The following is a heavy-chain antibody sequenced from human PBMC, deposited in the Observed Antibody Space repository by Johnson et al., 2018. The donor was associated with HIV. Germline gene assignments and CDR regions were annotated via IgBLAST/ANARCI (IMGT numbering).Heavy chain of an antibody. CDR1: GFTFDDYG. D-gene: IGHD1-26*01. Sequence: VQLVESGGGVVRPGGSLRLSCAASGFTFDDYGMSWVRQAPGKGLEWVPGINWHGGSTGYADSVKGRFPITRDNATNSLFVEMNSLRAEDTAVYYCARDHGIVYADAFDIWGQGTMVTVSS. V-gene: IGHV3-20*04. CDR2: INWHGGST. CDR3: ARDHGIVYADAFDI. J-gene: IGHJ3*02.